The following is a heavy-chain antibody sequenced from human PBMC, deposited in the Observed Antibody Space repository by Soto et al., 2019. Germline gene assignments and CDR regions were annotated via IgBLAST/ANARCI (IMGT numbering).Heavy chain of an antibody. D-gene: IGHD2-15*01. CDR3: ARRRCGGGSCGWFDP. CDR1: GGSISSSSYY. Sequence: QLQLQESGPGLVKPSETLSLTCTVSGGSISSSSYYWGWIRQPPGKGLEWIGSIYYSGSTYYNPSLKSRVTTSVDTSKNQFSLKLSSVTAADTAVYYCARRRCGGGSCGWFDPWGQGTLVTVSS. J-gene: IGHJ5*02. CDR2: IYYSGST. V-gene: IGHV4-39*01.